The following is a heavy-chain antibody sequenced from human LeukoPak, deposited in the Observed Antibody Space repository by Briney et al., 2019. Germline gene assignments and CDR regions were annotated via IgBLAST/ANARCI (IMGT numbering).Heavy chain of an antibody. V-gene: IGHV3-7*01. Sequence: GGSLRLSCAASGFTFSSYWISWVRQAPGKGLEWVANIKQDGSEKYYVDSVKGRFTISRDNAKNSLYPQMNSLRAEDTAVYYCARVQQWLAGFDYWGQGTLVTVSS. J-gene: IGHJ4*02. CDR1: GFTFSSYW. CDR3: ARVQQWLAGFDY. CDR2: IKQDGSEK. D-gene: IGHD6-19*01.